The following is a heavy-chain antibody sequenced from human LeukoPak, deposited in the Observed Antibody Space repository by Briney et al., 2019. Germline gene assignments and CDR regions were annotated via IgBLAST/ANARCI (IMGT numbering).Heavy chain of an antibody. Sequence: GASVKVSCKTSGYTFTNYGINWVRQAPGQGLEWMGWISAYDGNTNYAQSVQGRVTMTTDTSTSTAYMELRSLRSDDTAVYYCARDISYGDDAFDYWGQGTLVTVSS. V-gene: IGHV1-18*01. CDR1: GYTFTNYG. CDR3: ARDISYGDDAFDY. CDR2: ISAYDGNT. J-gene: IGHJ4*02. D-gene: IGHD4-17*01.